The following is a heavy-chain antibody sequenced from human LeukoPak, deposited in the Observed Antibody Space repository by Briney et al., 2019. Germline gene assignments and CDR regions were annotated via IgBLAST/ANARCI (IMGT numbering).Heavy chain of an antibody. V-gene: IGHV1-2*02. CDR3: ASGGMPSPYYYYMDV. CDR2: INPNSGGT. J-gene: IGHJ6*03. Sequence: ASVKVSCKASGYTFTGYYMHWVRQAPGQGLEWMGWINPNSGGTNYAQKFQGRVTMTRDTSISTAYMELSRLRSDDTAVYYCASGGMPSPYYYYMDVWGKGTTVTVSS. D-gene: IGHD2-2*01. CDR1: GYTFTGYY.